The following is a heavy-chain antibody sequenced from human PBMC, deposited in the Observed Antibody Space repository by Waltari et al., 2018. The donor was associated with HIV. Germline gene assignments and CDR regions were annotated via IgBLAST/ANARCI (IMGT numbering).Heavy chain of an antibody. Sequence: EVQLVESGGGMVQPGGSLRLSCAASGFTFSSYWVTWVRQAPGKGLEWVANIKQDGSEKYYVDSVKGRFTVSRDNAKNSLYLQMNSLRAEDTAVYYCARDLGGYGGYWGQGTLVTVSS. CDR2: IKQDGSEK. CDR3: ARDLGGYGGY. V-gene: IGHV3-7*04. J-gene: IGHJ4*02. CDR1: GFTFSSYW. D-gene: IGHD4-17*01.